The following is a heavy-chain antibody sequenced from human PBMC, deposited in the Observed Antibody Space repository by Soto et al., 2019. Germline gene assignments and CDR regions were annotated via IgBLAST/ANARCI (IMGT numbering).Heavy chain of an antibody. J-gene: IGHJ5*02. Sequence: QSGGSLRLSCAASGFTFSSYAMHWVRQAPGKGLEWVAVISYDGSNKYYADSVKGRFTISRDNSKNTLYLQMNSLRAEDTAVYYCARDPTTVITMIVVAPRGWFDPWGQGTLVTVSS. CDR2: ISYDGSNK. CDR3: ARDPTTVITMIVVAPRGWFDP. CDR1: GFTFSSYA. V-gene: IGHV3-30-3*01. D-gene: IGHD3-22*01.